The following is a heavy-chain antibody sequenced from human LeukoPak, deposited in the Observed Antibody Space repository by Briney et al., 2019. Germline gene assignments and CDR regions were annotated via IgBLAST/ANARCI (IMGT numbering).Heavy chain of an antibody. V-gene: IGHV3-48*01. D-gene: IGHD6-6*01. CDR2: ISSSSSTI. J-gene: IGHJ6*03. Sequence: QAGGSLRLSCAASGFTFSSYAMSWVRQAPGKGLEWVSYISSSSSTIYYADSVKGRFTISRDNAKNSLYLQMNSLRAEDTAVYYCARVNLVGGIAARRRYYYYMDVWGKGTTVTVSS. CDR3: ARVNLVGGIAARRRYYYYMDV. CDR1: GFTFSSYA.